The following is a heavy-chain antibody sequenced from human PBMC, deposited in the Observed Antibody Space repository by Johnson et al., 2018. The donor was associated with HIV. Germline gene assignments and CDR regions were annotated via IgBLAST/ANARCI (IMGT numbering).Heavy chain of an antibody. D-gene: IGHD5-18*01. CDR2: ISNDGSIK. Sequence: VQLVESGGGVVQPGRSLRLSCAASEFTFSTYGMHWVRQAPGKGLEWVAVISNDGSIKYNADSVKGRFTISRDNSKNTLYLQMNSLRAEDTALYYCANSRGYGDAFDIWGQGTMVTVSS. V-gene: IGHV3-30*18. CDR3: ANSRGYGDAFDI. J-gene: IGHJ3*02. CDR1: EFTFSTYG.